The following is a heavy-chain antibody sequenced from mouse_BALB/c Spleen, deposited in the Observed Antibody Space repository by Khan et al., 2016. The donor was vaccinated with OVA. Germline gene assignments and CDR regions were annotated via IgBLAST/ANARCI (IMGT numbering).Heavy chain of an antibody. J-gene: IGHJ4*01. CDR1: GFSLTNYG. Sequence: VQLQESGPGLVAPSQSLSITCTVSGFSLTNYGVHWVRQPPGKGLEWLVVIWSDGTTTYNSTLKSRLSISKDNSKSPVFSKVNSLQADATAVYYCAAHRYDGYYAMDYWGQGTSVTVSS. D-gene: IGHD2-14*01. CDR2: IWSDGTT. CDR3: AAHRYDGYYAMDY. V-gene: IGHV2-6*02.